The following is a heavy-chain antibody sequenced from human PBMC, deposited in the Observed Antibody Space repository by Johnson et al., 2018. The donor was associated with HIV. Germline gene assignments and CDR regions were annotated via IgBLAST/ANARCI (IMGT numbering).Heavy chain of an antibody. CDR2: IYSGGYT. Sequence: QVQLVESGGGVVQPGGSLRLSCAASGFTFSSFGMHWVRQAPGKGLEWVSVIYSGGYTYYADSVKGRFTISRDNSKNKLYLQMNSLRAEDTAVHYCARDGYSISSFGAFDTWGQGTMITVSS. CDR1: GFTFSSFG. J-gene: IGHJ3*02. D-gene: IGHD6-6*01. CDR3: ARDGYSISSFGAFDT. V-gene: IGHV3-NL1*01.